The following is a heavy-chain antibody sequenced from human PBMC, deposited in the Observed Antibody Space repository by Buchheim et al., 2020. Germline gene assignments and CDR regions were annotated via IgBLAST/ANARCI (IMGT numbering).Heavy chain of an antibody. V-gene: IGHV5-51*01. D-gene: IGHD2/OR15-2a*01. CDR1: GYSFTGAY. CDR2: IYPGDSYT. Sequence: EVQLVQSGAEVKRPGESLKISCQGSGYSFTGAYIAWVRQMPGKGLEWMGNIYPGDSYTAYNPSFQGQVTMSVDKSIRTAYLQWYSLKASDSAVYYCARRPPDSTAYHFDSLCQ. J-gene: IGHJ4*02. CDR3: ARRPPDSTAYHFDS.